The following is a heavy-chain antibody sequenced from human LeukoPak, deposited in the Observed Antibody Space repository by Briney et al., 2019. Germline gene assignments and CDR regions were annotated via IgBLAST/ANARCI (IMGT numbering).Heavy chain of an antibody. J-gene: IGHJ4*02. CDR2: INPSGGST. V-gene: IGHV1-46*01. D-gene: IGHD3-22*01. CDR3: AREEQSDYYDSSGYTD. Sequence: GASVKVSCKASGYTFTSYYMHWVRQAPGQGLEWMGIINPSGGSTSYAQKFQGGVTMTRDMSTSTVYMELSSLRSEDTAVYYCAREEQSDYYDSSGYTDWGQGTLVTVSS. CDR1: GYTFTSYY.